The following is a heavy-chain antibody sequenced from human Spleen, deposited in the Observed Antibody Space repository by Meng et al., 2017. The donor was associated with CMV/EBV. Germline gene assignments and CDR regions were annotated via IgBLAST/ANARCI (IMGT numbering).Heavy chain of an antibody. D-gene: IGHD5-24*01. CDR3: ASSRGYKTSYYHYGIDV. Sequence: GESLKISCAASGFTVSINYMSWVRQAPGKGLEWVSIIYSSGSTYYADSVKGRFTISRDNSKNTVYLQMNSLRAEDTAVYYCASSRGYKTSYYHYGIDVWGQGTTVTVSS. J-gene: IGHJ6*02. V-gene: IGHV3-66*02. CDR2: IYSSGST. CDR1: GFTVSINY.